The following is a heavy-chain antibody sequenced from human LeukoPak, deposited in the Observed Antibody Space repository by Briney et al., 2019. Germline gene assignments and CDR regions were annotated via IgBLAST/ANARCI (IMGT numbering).Heavy chain of an antibody. CDR2: ISSSSSYI. V-gene: IGHV3-21*01. Sequence: KPGGSLRLSCAASGFTFSSYSMNWVRQAPGKGLEWVSSISSSSSYIYYADSVKDRFTISRDNAKNSLYLQMNSLRAEDTAVYYCASGVSSWYDRSFDYWGQGTLVTVSS. CDR3: ASGVSSWYDRSFDY. D-gene: IGHD6-13*01. CDR1: GFTFSSYS. J-gene: IGHJ4*02.